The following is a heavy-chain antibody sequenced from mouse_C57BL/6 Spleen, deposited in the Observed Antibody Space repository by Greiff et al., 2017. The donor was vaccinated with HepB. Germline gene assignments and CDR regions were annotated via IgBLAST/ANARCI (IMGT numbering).Heavy chain of an antibody. J-gene: IGHJ2*01. Sequence: EVQLQQSGPVLVKPGASVKMSCKASGYTFTDYYMNWVKQSHGKSLEWIGVINPYNGGTSYNQKFKGKATLTVDKSSSTAYMELNSLTSEDSAVYYCARSHYSNLFDYWGQGTTLTVSS. V-gene: IGHV1-19*01. CDR1: GYTFTDYY. CDR2: INPYNGGT. CDR3: ARSHYSNLFDY. D-gene: IGHD2-5*01.